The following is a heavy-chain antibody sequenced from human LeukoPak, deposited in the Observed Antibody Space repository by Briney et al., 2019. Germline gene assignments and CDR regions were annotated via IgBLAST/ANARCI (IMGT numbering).Heavy chain of an antibody. Sequence: GGSLRLSCAASGFTFSSYWMSWVRQAPGKGLEWVANIKQDGSEKYYVDSVKDRFTISRDNAKNSLYLQMNSLRAEDTAVYYCARVQGSSGPGIFDYWGQGTLVTVSS. CDR1: GFTFSSYW. D-gene: IGHD6-19*01. CDR2: IKQDGSEK. CDR3: ARVQGSSGPGIFDY. J-gene: IGHJ4*02. V-gene: IGHV3-7*01.